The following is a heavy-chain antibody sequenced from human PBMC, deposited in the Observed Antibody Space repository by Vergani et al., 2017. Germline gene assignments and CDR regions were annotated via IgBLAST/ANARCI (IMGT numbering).Heavy chain of an antibody. J-gene: IGHJ4*02. CDR2: ISGSGGST. D-gene: IGHD3-22*01. CDR1: GFTFSSYA. CDR3: ARDTRNYYDSSGYXGSF. V-gene: IGHV3-23*01. Sequence: EVQLLESGGGLVQPGGSLRLSCAASGFTFSSYAMSWVRQAPGKGLEWVSAISGSGGSTYYADSVKGRFTISRDNSKNSLYLQMNSLRAEDTAVYYCARDTRNYYDSSGYXGSFWGQGTLVTVSS.